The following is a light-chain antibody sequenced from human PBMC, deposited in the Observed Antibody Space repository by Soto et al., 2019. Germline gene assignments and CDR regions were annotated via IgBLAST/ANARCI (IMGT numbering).Light chain of an antibody. V-gene: IGKV1-5*01. CDR2: DAS. Sequence: DIPMTLSPSTLSASVGDRVTITCRASQSISSWLAWYQQKPGKAPKFLIYDASALESGVPSRFSGSGSGTEFTLTISSLQPEDFATYYCQQYDSFSVTFGQGTKVDI. J-gene: IGKJ1*01. CDR1: QSISSW. CDR3: QQYDSFSVT.